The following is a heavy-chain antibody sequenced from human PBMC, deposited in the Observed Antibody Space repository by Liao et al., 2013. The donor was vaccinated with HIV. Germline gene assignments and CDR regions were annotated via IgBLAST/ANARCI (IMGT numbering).Heavy chain of an antibody. Sequence: QVQLQESGPGLVKPSETLSLTCTVSGGSISSYFWGWIRQPPGKGLEWIGYIYHSGSTYYNPSLKSRVTISVDRSKNQFSLKLSSVTAADTAVYYCARAVSSGYYHDAFDIWGQGTMVTVSS. CDR3: ARAVSSGYYHDAFDI. J-gene: IGHJ3*02. CDR2: IYHSGST. D-gene: IGHD3-22*01. CDR1: GGSISSYF. V-gene: IGHV4-59*12.